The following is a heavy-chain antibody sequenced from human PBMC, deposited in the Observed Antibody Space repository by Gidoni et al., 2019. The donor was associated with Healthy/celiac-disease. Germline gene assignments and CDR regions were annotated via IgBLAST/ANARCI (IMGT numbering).Heavy chain of an antibody. J-gene: IGHJ4*02. CDR1: GGSISSYY. V-gene: IGHV4-59*01. CDR3: AAEARGEEDYGSGIGDY. CDR2: IYYSGST. Sequence: QVQLQESGPGLVKPSETLSLTCTVSGGSISSYYWSWIRQPPGKGLEWIGYIYYSGSTNYNPSLKSRVTISVDTSKNQFSLKLSSVTAADTAVYYCAAEARGEEDYGSGIGDYWGQGTLVTVSS. D-gene: IGHD3-10*01.